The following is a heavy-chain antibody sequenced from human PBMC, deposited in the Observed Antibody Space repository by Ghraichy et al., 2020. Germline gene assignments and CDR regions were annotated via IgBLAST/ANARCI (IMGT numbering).Heavy chain of an antibody. V-gene: IGHV4-38-2*02. CDR1: GYSIRSGYY. D-gene: IGHD5-24*01. J-gene: IGHJ4*02. Sequence: SETLSLTCSVSGYSIRSGYYWGWIRRPPGKGLEWIGIINHIGSSYYKPSLQSRVTISVDTSKNQFSLKLTSVTAADTAMYYCVRVNRVEMATVRGYFDYWGQGILVTVSS. CDR3: VRVNRVEMATVRGYFDY. CDR2: INHIGSS.